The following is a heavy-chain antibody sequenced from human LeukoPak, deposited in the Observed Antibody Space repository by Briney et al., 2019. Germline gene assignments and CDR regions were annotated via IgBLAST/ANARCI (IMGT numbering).Heavy chain of an antibody. V-gene: IGHV1-18*01. J-gene: IGHJ5*02. CDR3: ARAQLRYFDWTENWFDP. CDR1: GYTFTSYG. D-gene: IGHD3-9*01. CDR2: ISAYNGNT. Sequence: GASVKVSFTASGYTFTSYGISWVRQAPGQGLEWMGWISAYNGNTNYAQKLQGRVTMTTDTSTSTAYMELRSLRSDDTAVYYCARAQLRYFDWTENWFDPWGQGTLVTVSS.